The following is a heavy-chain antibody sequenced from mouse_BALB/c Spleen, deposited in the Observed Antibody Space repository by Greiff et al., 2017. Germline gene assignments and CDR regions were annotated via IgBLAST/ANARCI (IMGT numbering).Heavy chain of an antibody. Sequence: EVQLQQSGPELVKPGASVKIPCKASGYTFTDYNMDWVKQSHGKSLEWIGDINPNNGGTIYNQKFKGKATLTVDKSSSTAYMELRSLTSEDTAVYYCARSGYRYPYAMDYWGQGTSVTVSS. J-gene: IGHJ4*01. CDR1: GYTFTDYN. CDR3: ARSGYRYPYAMDY. V-gene: IGHV1-18*01. CDR2: INPNNGGT. D-gene: IGHD2-14*01.